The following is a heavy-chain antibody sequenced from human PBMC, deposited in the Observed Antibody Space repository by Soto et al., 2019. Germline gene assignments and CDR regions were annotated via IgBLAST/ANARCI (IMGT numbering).Heavy chain of an antibody. CDR1: GFTFSNAW. CDR2: IKSKTDGGTT. D-gene: IGHD2-21*02. J-gene: IGHJ4*02. Sequence: PGGSLRLSCAASGFTFSNAWMSWVRQAPGRGLEWVGRIKSKTDGGTTDYAAPVKGRFTISRDDSKNTLYLQMNSLKTEDTAVYYCTTGPLNCGGDCYSHYWGQGTLVTVSS. V-gene: IGHV3-15*01. CDR3: TTGPLNCGGDCYSHY.